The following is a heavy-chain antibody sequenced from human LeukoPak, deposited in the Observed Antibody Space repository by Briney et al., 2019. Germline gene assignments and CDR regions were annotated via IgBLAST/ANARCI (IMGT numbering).Heavy chain of an antibody. CDR2: MNPNSGNT. D-gene: IGHD4-17*01. V-gene: IGHV1-8*03. CDR1: GYTFTSYD. CDR3: ARGGERDDYGVPLEYNWFDP. Sequence: ASVKVSCKASGYTFTSYDINWVRQATGQGLEWMGWMNPNSGNTGYAQKFQGRVTITRNTSISTAYMELSSLRSEDTAVYYCARGGERDDYGVPLEYNWFDPWGQGTLVTVSS. J-gene: IGHJ5*02.